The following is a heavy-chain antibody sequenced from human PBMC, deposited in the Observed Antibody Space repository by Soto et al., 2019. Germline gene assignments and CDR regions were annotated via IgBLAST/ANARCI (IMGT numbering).Heavy chain of an antibody. CDR1: GGSFSGYY. Sequence: SETLSLTCAVYGGSFSGYYWCWIRQPPGKGLEWIGEIKHSGSTNYNPSLKSRVTISVDTSKNHFSLKLSSVTAADTAVYYCARDSSSWYFGYYYGMDVWGQGTTVTVSS. V-gene: IGHV4-34*01. CDR3: ARDSSSWYFGYYYGMDV. J-gene: IGHJ6*02. D-gene: IGHD6-13*01. CDR2: IKHSGST.